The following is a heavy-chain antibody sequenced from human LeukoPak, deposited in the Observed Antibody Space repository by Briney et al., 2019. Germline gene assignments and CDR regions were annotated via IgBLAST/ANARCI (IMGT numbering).Heavy chain of an antibody. J-gene: IGHJ1*01. CDR2: IIPIFGTA. CDR3: ARDGGVDCSGGSCYSEYFQH. D-gene: IGHD2-15*01. V-gene: IGHV1-69*13. CDR1: GGTFSSYA. Sequence: SVKVSCKASGGTFSSYAISWVRQAPGQGLEWMGGIIPIFGTANYAQKFQGRVTITADESTSTAYMELSSLRSEDTAVYYCARDGGVDCSGGSCYSEYFQHWGQGTLVTVSS.